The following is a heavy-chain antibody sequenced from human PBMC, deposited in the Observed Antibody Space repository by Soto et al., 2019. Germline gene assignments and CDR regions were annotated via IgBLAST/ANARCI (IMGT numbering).Heavy chain of an antibody. CDR3: ARDGGRITIFGVENYYYYYGMDA. V-gene: IGHV1-2*04. CDR2: INPNSGGT. Sequence: ASVKVSCKASGYTFTGYYMHWVRQAPGQGLEWMGWINPNSGGTNYAQKFQGWVTMTRDTSISTAYMELSRLRSDDTAVYYCARDGGRITIFGVENYYYYYGMDAWGQGTTVTVSS. J-gene: IGHJ6*02. D-gene: IGHD3-3*01. CDR1: GYTFTGYY.